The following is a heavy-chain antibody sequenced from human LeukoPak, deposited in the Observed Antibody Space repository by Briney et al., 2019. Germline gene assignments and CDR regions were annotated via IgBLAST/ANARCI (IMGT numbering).Heavy chain of an antibody. V-gene: IGHV1-18*01. CDR1: GYTFTSYG. D-gene: IGHD1-7*01. CDR2: ICAYNGNT. CDR3: ARGYRLTGTTPSNWFDP. J-gene: IGHJ5*02. Sequence: GASVKVSCKASGYTFTSYGISWVRQAPGQGLEWMGWICAYNGNTNYAQKLQGRVTMTTDTSTSTAYMELRSLRSDDTAVYYCARGYRLTGTTPSNWFDPWGQGTLVTVSS.